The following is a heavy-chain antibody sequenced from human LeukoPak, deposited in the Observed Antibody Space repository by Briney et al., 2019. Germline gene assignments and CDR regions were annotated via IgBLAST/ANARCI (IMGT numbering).Heavy chain of an antibody. V-gene: IGHV3-66*01. J-gene: IGHJ2*01. D-gene: IGHD3-16*01. CDR3: ARDSRWGGYWYFDL. CDR1: GFTASDNY. CDR2: IYSGGST. Sequence: GGSLRVSCAASGFTASDNYMSWVRQAPGKGLEWVSVIYSGGSTYYSDSVKVRFTISRDSSKNTLYLQMNSLRAEDTAVYYCARDSRWGGYWYFDLWGRGTLVTVSS.